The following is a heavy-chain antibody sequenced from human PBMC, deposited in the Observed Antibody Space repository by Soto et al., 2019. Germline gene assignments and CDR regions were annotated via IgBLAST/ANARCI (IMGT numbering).Heavy chain of an antibody. J-gene: IGHJ4*02. CDR3: AREGRIAVAVEFDY. V-gene: IGHV3-33*01. D-gene: IGHD6-19*01. CDR1: GFTFSSYG. Sequence: GGSLRLSCAASGFTFSSYGMHWVRQAPGRGLEWVAVIWYDGSNKYYADSVKGRFTIARDNSKNTLYLQMNSLRAEDTAVYYCAREGRIAVAVEFDYWGQGTLVTVSS. CDR2: IWYDGSNK.